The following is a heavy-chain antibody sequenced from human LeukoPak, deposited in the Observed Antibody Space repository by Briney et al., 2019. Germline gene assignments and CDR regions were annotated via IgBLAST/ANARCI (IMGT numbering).Heavy chain of an antibody. CDR1: GGSISSYY. V-gene: IGHV4-59*12. CDR2: IYYIGST. CDR3: ASGDNWNDVSLDY. D-gene: IGHD1-20*01. J-gene: IGHJ4*02. Sequence: SETLSLTCTVSGGSISSYYWNWIRQPPGKGLEWIGYIYYIGSTNYNPSLKSRVTMSVDTSKNQFSLKLSSVTAADTAVYYCASGDNWNDVSLDYWGQGTLVTVSS.